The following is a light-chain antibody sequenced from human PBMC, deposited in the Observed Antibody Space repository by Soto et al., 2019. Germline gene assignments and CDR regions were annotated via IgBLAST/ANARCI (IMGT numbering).Light chain of an antibody. CDR3: QQDGSSPWT. Sequence: EIVLTQSPGTPSFSPGERATLSCRASQSVSSTYLAWYQQKPGQAPRHLIYGAFRRDTAIPDRFSGSGSGTNFTITISSLEPEDVAVFYCQQDGSSPWTFGQGTKVEIK. CDR1: QSVSSTY. CDR2: GAF. J-gene: IGKJ1*01. V-gene: IGKV3-20*01.